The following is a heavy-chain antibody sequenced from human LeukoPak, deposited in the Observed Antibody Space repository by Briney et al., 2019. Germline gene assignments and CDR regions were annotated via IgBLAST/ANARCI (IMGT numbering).Heavy chain of an antibody. CDR3: AKVPRRLEAFDY. CDR1: GFTFSSYA. J-gene: IGHJ4*02. CDR2: ISGTGGST. D-gene: IGHD3-3*01. V-gene: IGHV3-23*01. Sequence: GGSLRLSCAASGFTFSSYAISGVGKAPGKGWGWVSAISGTGGSTYYADSVKGRFTISRDNSKNTLYLQMNSLRAEDTAVYYCAKVPRRLEAFDYWGQGTLVTVSS.